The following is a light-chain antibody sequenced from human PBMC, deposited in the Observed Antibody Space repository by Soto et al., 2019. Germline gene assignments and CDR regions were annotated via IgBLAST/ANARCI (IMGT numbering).Light chain of an antibody. CDR2: GNS. CDR1: SSNIGAGYD. J-gene: IGLJ1*01. CDR3: QSYDSSLSGSYV. V-gene: IGLV1-40*01. Sequence: QSVLTQPPSVSGAPGQRVTISCTGSSSNIGAGYDVHWYQQLPGTAPKLLIYGNSNRPSGVPDRFSGSKSGTSVSLAITGLQAEDEADYYCQSYDSSLSGSYVFGSGTKLTVL.